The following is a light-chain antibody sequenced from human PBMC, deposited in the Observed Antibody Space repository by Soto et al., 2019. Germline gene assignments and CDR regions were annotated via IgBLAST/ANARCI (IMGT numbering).Light chain of an antibody. V-gene: IGKV1-5*01. CDR2: DAS. CDR3: QQYNSYSWT. J-gene: IGKJ1*01. Sequence: DIQMTQSPSSVSASVGDRVTITCRASQGISSGLAWYQKKPGKDPKLLIYDASSLESGVPSRFSGSGSGTEFNLTISSLQTDDFATYECQQYNSYSWTFGQGTKVDIK. CDR1: QGISSG.